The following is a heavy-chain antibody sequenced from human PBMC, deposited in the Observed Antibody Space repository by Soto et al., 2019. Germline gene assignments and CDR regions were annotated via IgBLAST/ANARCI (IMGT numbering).Heavy chain of an antibody. CDR3: ARVSSSGWYDY. J-gene: IGHJ4*02. CDR1: GFTFSSYW. D-gene: IGHD6-19*01. V-gene: IGHV3-74*01. CDR2: INSDGSST. Sequence: GGSLRLSCAASGFTFSSYWMHWVRQAPGKGLVWVSRINSDGSSTSYADSVKGRFTISRDNAKNTLYLQMNSLRAEDTAVYYCARVSSSGWYDYWGQGTLVTVSS.